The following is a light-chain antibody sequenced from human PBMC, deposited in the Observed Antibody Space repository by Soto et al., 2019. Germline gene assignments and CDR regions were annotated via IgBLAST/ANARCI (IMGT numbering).Light chain of an antibody. Sequence: QSVLTQSPSASASLGASVKLTCTLSSGHSSYAIAWHQQQPEKGPRYLMKLNSDGSHSKGDGIPDRFSGSSSGAERYLTISSLQSEDEADYYCQTWGTGIQGVFGRGTKVTVL. CDR2: LNSDGSH. J-gene: IGLJ2*01. V-gene: IGLV4-69*01. CDR3: QTWGTGIQGV. CDR1: SGHSSYA.